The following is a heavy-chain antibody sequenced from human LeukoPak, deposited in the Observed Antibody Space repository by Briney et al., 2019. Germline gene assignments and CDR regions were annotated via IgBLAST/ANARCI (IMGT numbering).Heavy chain of an antibody. J-gene: IGHJ4*02. D-gene: IGHD6-19*01. CDR1: GGSISSSSYY. CDR3: ASQGWVAGPFDY. V-gene: IGHV4-39*07. Sequence: KASETLSLTCTVSGGSISSSSYYWGWIRQPPGKGLEWIGSIYYSGSTYYNPSLKSRVTISVDTSKNQFSLKLSSVTAADTAVYYCASQGWVAGPFDYWGQGTLVPVSS. CDR2: IYYSGST.